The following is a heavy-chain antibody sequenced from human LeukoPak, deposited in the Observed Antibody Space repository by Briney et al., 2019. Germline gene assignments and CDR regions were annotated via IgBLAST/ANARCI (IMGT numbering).Heavy chain of an antibody. CDR3: ASRPMVAADYYFDF. CDR2: VNHSGST. D-gene: IGHD2-15*01. J-gene: IGHJ4*02. Sequence: SETLSLTCTVSGGSISSSSYYWGWIRQPPGKRLEWIGEVNHSGSTDYNPSLRSRVTISADMSKNQFSLKLSSVTAADTAVYYCASRPMVAADYYFDFWGQGTLATVSS. V-gene: IGHV4-39*07. CDR1: GGSISSSSYY.